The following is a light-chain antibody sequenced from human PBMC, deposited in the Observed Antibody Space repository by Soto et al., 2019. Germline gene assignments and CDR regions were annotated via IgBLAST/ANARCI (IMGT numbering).Light chain of an antibody. CDR3: QQYYSYPLT. Sequence: DIQMTQSPSTLTGSVGDRVTITCRASQTISSWLAWYQEKPGRAPKRLIYKASTLQSGVPSRFSGSGSGTEFTLTISCLQSEDFATYYCQQYYSYPLTFGGGTKVDI. CDR1: QTISSW. J-gene: IGKJ4*01. V-gene: IGKV1-5*03. CDR2: KAS.